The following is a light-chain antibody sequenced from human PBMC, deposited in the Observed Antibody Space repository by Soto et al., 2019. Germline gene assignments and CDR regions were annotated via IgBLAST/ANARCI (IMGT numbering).Light chain of an antibody. Sequence: DIQMTQSPSSVSASVGDSLTITCRASQGITSWVAWYQHKPGRAPKLRIYAASRLQSGVPSRFSGSGSGTDFTLTISSLQPEDFGTYYCQQTSSFPLTLGGGTKVEIK. CDR1: QGITSW. CDR3: QQTSSFPLT. V-gene: IGKV1-12*01. CDR2: AAS. J-gene: IGKJ4*01.